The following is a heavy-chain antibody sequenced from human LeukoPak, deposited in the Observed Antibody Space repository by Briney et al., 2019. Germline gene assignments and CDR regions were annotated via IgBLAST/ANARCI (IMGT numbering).Heavy chain of an antibody. Sequence: GGSLRLSCAASGFTFSSYSMNWVRQAPGKGPEWVSSISSSSSYIYYADSVKGRFTISRDNAKNSLYLQMNSLRAEDTAVYYCAREWGGYCSSTSCYILDNQEVKDYFDYWGQGTLVTVSS. CDR3: AREWGGYCSSTSCYILDNQEVKDYFDY. D-gene: IGHD2-2*02. V-gene: IGHV3-21*01. J-gene: IGHJ4*02. CDR1: GFTFSSYS. CDR2: ISSSSSYI.